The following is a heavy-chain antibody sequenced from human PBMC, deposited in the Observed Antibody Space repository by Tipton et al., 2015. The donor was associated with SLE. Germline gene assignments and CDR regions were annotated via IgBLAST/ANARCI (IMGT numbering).Heavy chain of an antibody. CDR1: GYTFTSYW. Sequence: VQLVQSGAEVKKPGESLKISCKASGYTFTSYWIGWVRQMPGKGLEWMGIIYPGDSDTRYSPSFQGQVTISVDKSISTAYLQWSSLKASDTAMYYCARRPPLGSGNYYLDYWGQGTLVTVSS. D-gene: IGHD3-10*01. CDR2: IYPGDSDT. V-gene: IGHV5-51*01. J-gene: IGHJ4*02. CDR3: ARRPPLGSGNYYLDY.